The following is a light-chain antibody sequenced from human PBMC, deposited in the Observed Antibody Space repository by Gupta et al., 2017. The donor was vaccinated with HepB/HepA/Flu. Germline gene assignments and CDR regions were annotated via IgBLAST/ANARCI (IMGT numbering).Light chain of an antibody. Sequence: DIQMTQSPSTLSASVGDRVTITCRASQTINIWLAWYQQKPGKAPNLLIYKASNLESGVPSRFSGSGSGTEFPLTISSRQPDDYASYYCHQYKSYSSWTFGQGTKVEIK. CDR1: QTINIW. V-gene: IGKV1-5*03. J-gene: IGKJ1*01. CDR2: KAS. CDR3: HQYKSYSSWT.